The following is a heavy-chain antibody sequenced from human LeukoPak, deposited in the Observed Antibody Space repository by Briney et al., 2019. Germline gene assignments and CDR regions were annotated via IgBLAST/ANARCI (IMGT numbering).Heavy chain of an antibody. CDR2: IIPIFGTA. J-gene: IGHJ4*02. CDR3: AIGPLSSSWYYFDY. Sequence: SVKVSCKASGGTFSSYAISWVRQAPGQGLEWMGGIIPIFGTANYAQKFQGRVTITADKSTSTAYMELSSLRSEDTAVYYCAIGPLSSSWYYFDYWGQGTLVTVSS. D-gene: IGHD6-13*01. CDR1: GGTFSSYA. V-gene: IGHV1-69*06.